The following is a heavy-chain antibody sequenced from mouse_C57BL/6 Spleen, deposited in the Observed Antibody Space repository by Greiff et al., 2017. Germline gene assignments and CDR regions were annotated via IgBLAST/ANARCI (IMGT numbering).Heavy chain of an antibody. CDR3: AGYDYDGAWCAY. J-gene: IGHJ3*01. CDR1: GFSLTSDG. D-gene: IGHD2-4*01. V-gene: IGHV2-3*01. Sequence: VMLVESGPGLAAPSQSLSITCSVSGFSLTSDGVSWVRQPPGKGLEWLGEIWGDGSTYYHSALISRLSISTGNTKSQVFLKLNSLQTDDTATYYCAGYDYDGAWCAYWGQGTLVTVSA. CDR2: IWGDGST.